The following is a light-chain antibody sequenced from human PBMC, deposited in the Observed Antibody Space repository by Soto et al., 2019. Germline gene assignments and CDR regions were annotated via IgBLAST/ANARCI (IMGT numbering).Light chain of an antibody. CDR2: GAF. Sequence: DIRMTQSPSSLSASVGDRVTITCRASQDIGRSFAWFQQKPGKAPKSLVYGAFIFQSGGPSRFSVSGSGTDFTLTISGLQPEDFATYYCQQYQDYPYTFGGGTKVEIK. V-gene: IGKV1-16*01. CDR3: QQYQDYPYT. J-gene: IGKJ4*01. CDR1: QDIGRS.